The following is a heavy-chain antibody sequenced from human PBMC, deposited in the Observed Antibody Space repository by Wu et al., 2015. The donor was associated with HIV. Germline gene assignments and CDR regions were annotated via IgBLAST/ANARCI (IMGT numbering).Heavy chain of an antibody. Sequence: QVQLVQSGAEVKKPGASVKVSCKASGYTFTGYYMHWVRQAPGQGLEWMGWINPNSGGTNYAQRFQGRVNMTGDTSTSTLYMELYSLRSEDTAIYYCVRAAFTSYGSGKYYTPLGFWGQGTLVTVSS. V-gene: IGHV1-2*02. J-gene: IGHJ4*02. CDR3: VRAAFTSYGSGKYYTPLGF. D-gene: IGHD3-10*01. CDR1: GYTFTGYY. CDR2: INPNSGGT.